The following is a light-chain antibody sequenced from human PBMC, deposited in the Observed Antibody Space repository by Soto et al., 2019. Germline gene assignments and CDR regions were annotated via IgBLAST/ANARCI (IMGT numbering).Light chain of an antibody. Sequence: QSALTQPASVSGSPGQSITISCTGTSGDVGGYNYVSWYQQHPGKAPKLIVYEVSNRPSGVSNRFSGSKSGDTPSLTISGLQAEDEADDYCNSYTTSSTLYVFGPGTKLTVL. CDR1: SGDVGGYNY. CDR3: NSYTTSSTLYV. V-gene: IGLV2-14*01. J-gene: IGLJ1*01. CDR2: EVS.